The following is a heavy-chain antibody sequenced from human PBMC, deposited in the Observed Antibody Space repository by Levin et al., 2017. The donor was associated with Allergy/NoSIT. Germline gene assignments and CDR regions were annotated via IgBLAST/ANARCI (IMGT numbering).Heavy chain of an antibody. D-gene: IGHD3-10*01. V-gene: IGHV3-30*04. J-gene: IGHJ4*02. Sequence: PGGSLRLSCAASGFTFSNYAMHWVRQAPGKGLDWVAILSYDGSNKYYADSVKGRFTISRDNSKNTLYLQMNSLRSEDTAVYYCARPSRPPHYYGSGSELDYWGQGTLVTVSS. CDR2: LSYDGSNK. CDR1: GFTFSNYA. CDR3: ARPSRPPHYYGSGSELDY.